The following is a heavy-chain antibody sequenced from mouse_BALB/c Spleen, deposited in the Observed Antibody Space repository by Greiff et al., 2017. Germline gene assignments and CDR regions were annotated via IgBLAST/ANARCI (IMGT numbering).Heavy chain of an antibody. CDR1: GYSITSDYA. V-gene: IGHV3-2*02. D-gene: IGHD1-2*01. Sequence: EVKLQESGPGLVKPSQSLSLTCTVTGYSITSDYAWNWIRQFPGNKLEWMGYISYSGSTSYNPSLKSRISITRDTSKNQFFLQLNSVTTEDTATYYCARHGFWFAYWGQGTLVTVSA. CDR3: ARHGFWFAY. CDR2: ISYSGST. J-gene: IGHJ3*01.